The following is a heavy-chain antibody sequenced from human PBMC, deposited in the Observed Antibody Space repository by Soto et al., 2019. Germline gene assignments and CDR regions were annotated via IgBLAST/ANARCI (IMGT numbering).Heavy chain of an antibody. D-gene: IGHD2-15*01. CDR3: ARRYCSGGSCANDY. V-gene: IGHV1-3*01. J-gene: IGHJ4*02. Sequence: ASVKVSCKASGYTFTSYAMHWVRQAPGQRLEWMGWINAGNGNTKYSQKFQDRVTITRDTSASTAHMELSSLRSEDTAVYYCARRYCSGGSCANDYWGQGTLVTVSS. CDR1: GYTFTSYA. CDR2: INAGNGNT.